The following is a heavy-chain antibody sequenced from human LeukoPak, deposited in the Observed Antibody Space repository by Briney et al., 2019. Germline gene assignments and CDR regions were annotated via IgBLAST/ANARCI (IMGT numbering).Heavy chain of an antibody. CDR1: GDSVSSNNAT. CDR2: TYYRSKWYN. Sequence: SQTLSPTCAISGDSVSSNNATWNWIRQSPSRGLEWLGRTYYRSKWYNDYAVSVKSRITVNPDTSKNQFSLQLNSVTPEDTAVYYCARDRAVAGTINWLDPWGQGTLVTVSS. J-gene: IGHJ5*02. CDR3: ARDRAVAGTINWLDP. D-gene: IGHD6-19*01. V-gene: IGHV6-1*01.